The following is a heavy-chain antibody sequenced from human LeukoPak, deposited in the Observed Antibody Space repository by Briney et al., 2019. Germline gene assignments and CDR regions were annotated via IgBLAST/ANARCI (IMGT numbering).Heavy chain of an antibody. CDR1: GFTVSSNY. D-gene: IGHD2-15*01. Sequence: GGSLRLSCAASGFTVSSNYMSWVRQAPGKGLEWVSVIYSGGNTYYADSVKGRFTISRVNSKNTLYLQMNSLRAEDTAVYYCASGFCSGGSCYSVYFQHWGQGTLVTVSS. V-gene: IGHV3-53*01. J-gene: IGHJ1*01. CDR2: IYSGGNT. CDR3: ASGFCSGGSCYSVYFQH.